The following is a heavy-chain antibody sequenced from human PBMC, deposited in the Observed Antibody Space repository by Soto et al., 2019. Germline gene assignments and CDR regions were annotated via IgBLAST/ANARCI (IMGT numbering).Heavy chain of an antibody. D-gene: IGHD1-26*01. CDR2: IYWDDDK. V-gene: IGHV2-5*02. Sequence: QITLKESGPTLVKPTQTLTLTCTFSGFSLSTSGVGVGWIRQPPGKALEWLALIYWDDDKRYSPSLKSRLTITKDTSKNQVVLTMANMDPVDTATYYCAHRRSGESNSYYWGQGTLVTVSS. CDR3: AHRRSGESNSYY. CDR1: GFSLSTSGVG. J-gene: IGHJ4*02.